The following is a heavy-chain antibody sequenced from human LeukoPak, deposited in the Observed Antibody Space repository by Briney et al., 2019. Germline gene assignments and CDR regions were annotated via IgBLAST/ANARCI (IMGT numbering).Heavy chain of an antibody. Sequence: QTGGSLRLSCAASGFTFSSYAMSWVRQAPGKGLEWVSAISGSGGSTYYVDSVKGRFTISRDNSKNTLYLQMNSLRAEDTAVYYCARDAAGSGYYYPDRWGQGTLVTVSS. D-gene: IGHD3-22*01. CDR3: ARDAAGSGYYYPDR. CDR2: ISGSGGST. V-gene: IGHV3-23*01. CDR1: GFTFSSYA. J-gene: IGHJ4*02.